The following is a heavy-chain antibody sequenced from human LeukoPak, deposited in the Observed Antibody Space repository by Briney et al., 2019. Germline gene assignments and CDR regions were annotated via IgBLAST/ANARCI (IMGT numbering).Heavy chain of an antibody. CDR3: ARVGRDTRVDYFDY. D-gene: IGHD5-18*01. Sequence: PGGSLRLSCAASGFTFSSYWMHWVRQAPGKGLVWVSRINSDGSSTSYAASVKGRFTISRDKAKNTLYLQMNSLRAEDTAVYYCARVGRDTRVDYFDYWGQGTLVTVSS. J-gene: IGHJ4*02. V-gene: IGHV3-74*01. CDR1: GFTFSSYW. CDR2: INSDGSST.